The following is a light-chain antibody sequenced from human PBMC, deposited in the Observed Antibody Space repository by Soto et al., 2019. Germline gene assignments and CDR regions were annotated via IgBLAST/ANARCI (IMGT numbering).Light chain of an antibody. CDR2: AAS. CDR1: QGISNY. V-gene: IGKV1-27*01. CDR3: QMNQGALRST. Sequence: DIQMTQSPSSLSASVGDRVTITCRASQGISNYLAWYQQKPGKVPKLLIYAASTLQSVVPSRFSDSGSGTDFPFTISSLQAEDAATYVYQMNQGALRSTFGQGPKVEL. J-gene: IGKJ1*01.